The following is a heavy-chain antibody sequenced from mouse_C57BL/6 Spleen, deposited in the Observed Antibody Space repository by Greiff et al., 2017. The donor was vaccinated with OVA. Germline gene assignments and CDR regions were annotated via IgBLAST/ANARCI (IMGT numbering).Heavy chain of an antibody. CDR3: AREADGGNYAAY. V-gene: IGHV1-26*01. CDR2: INPNNGGT. D-gene: IGHD2-1*01. Sequence: VQLQQSGPELVKPGASVKISCKASGYTFTDYYMNWVKQSHGKSLEWIGDINPNNGGTSYNQKFKGKATLTVDKSSSTAYMELRSLTSEDSAVYYCAREADGGNYAAYWGQGTLVTVSA. CDR1: GYTFTDYY. J-gene: IGHJ3*01.